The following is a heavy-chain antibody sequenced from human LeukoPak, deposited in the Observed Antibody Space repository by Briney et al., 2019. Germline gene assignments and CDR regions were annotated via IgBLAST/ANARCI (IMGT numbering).Heavy chain of an antibody. CDR3: ARAPPKGDIDT. CDR1: GYTFSSYY. CDR2: VSPKTGDR. D-gene: IGHD2-21*02. Sequence: GASVKVSCKAYGYTFSSYYMHWVRQASGQGLEWIGWVSPKTGDRGYALKFQGRVTMTSDTSETTVYMEVRSLTSEDTAVYYCARAPPKGDIDTWGQGTMVTVSS. V-gene: IGHV1-8*02. J-gene: IGHJ5*02.